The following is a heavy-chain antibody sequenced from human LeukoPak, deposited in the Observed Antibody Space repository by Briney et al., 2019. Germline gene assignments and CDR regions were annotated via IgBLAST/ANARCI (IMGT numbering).Heavy chain of an antibody. Sequence: SQTLSLTCAISGDSVSSNSAAWNWIRQSPSRGLEWLGRTYYRSKWYNDYAVSAKSRITIKPETFKNQFSLQLNSVTPEDTAVYYCARVGGDDYTFRFDPWGQGTLVTVSS. V-gene: IGHV6-1*01. J-gene: IGHJ5*02. D-gene: IGHD4-11*01. CDR2: TYYRSKWYN. CDR3: ARVGGDDYTFRFDP. CDR1: GDSVSSNSAA.